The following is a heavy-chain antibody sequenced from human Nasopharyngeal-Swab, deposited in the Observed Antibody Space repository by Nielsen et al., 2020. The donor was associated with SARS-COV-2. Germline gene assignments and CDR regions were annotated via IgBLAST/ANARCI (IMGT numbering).Heavy chain of an antibody. CDR3: ARAITYYYDGSGSPSYGLDV. D-gene: IGHD3-22*01. J-gene: IGHJ6*02. V-gene: IGHV1-69*01. CDR2: LIPVFGTT. Sequence: WVRQAPGQGLEWVGGLIPVFGTTHYSQKLQDRLRVTADASTDTAYMELSSLRSDDTAVYYCARAITYYYDGSGSPSYGLDVWGQGTTVTVSS.